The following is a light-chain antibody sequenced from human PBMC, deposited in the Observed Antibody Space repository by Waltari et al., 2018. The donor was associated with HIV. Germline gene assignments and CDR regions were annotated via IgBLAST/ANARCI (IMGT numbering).Light chain of an antibody. V-gene: IGLV2-14*01. CDR3: SSYARGGSLL. CDR1: DRDIAIYHS. Sequence: QSALTQPASVSGSPGQSITISCIGTDRDIAIYHSIPWYHHPPDRDPRPVIFDANSRPSGIPFRFSGSKSGKTASLTISGLQADDEGVYYCSSYARGGSLLFGGGTTVTVL. CDR2: DAN. J-gene: IGLJ3*02.